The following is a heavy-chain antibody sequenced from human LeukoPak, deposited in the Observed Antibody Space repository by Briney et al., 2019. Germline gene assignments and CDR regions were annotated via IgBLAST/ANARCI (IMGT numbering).Heavy chain of an antibody. CDR2: IYSGGST. J-gene: IGHJ4*02. CDR1: GFTVSSNY. CDR3: ARGPTYYDILTGAREDY. V-gene: IGHV3-53*01. Sequence: GGSLRLSCAASGFTVSSNYMSWVRQAPGKGLEWVSVIYSGGSTYYADSVKGRFTISRDNSKNTLYLQMNSLRAEDTAVYYCARGPTYYDILTGAREDYWGQGTLVTVSS. D-gene: IGHD3-9*01.